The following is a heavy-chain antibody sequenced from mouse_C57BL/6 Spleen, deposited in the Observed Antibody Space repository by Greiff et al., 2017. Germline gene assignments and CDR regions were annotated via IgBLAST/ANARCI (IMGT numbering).Heavy chain of an antibody. CDR3: ARYYSNYWYFDV. V-gene: IGHV3-8*01. J-gene: IGHJ1*03. CDR1: GYSITSDY. Sequence: EVKLQEPGPGLAKPSQTLSFTCSVTGYSITSDYWNWIRKFPGNNLEYMGYIRYSGSTYDNPSLKRRISITRGTTKNQYYQQLQSVTTEDTATYFCARYYSNYWYFDVWGTGTTVTVSS. D-gene: IGHD2-5*01. CDR2: IRYSGST.